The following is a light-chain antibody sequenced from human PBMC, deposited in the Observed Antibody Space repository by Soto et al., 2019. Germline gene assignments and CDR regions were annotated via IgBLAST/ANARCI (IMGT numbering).Light chain of an antibody. CDR3: QQYGTSPRK. J-gene: IGKJ1*01. CDR2: GAS. V-gene: IGKV3-20*01. CDR1: QSVSSSF. Sequence: EIVLAQSPGTLSLSPGESATLSCRASQSVSSSFLTWYQQKAGQAPRLLIYGASRRATGIPDRFSGSGSGTDFTLTIDRLEAEDFAVYYCQQYGTSPRKFGQGTKVDIK.